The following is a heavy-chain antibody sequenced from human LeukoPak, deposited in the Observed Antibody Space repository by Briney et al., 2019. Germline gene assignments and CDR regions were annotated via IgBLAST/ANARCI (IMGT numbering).Heavy chain of an antibody. V-gene: IGHV4-59*01. CDR1: GGSISSYY. CDR2: IYYSGST. D-gene: IGHD6-13*01. J-gene: IGHJ4*02. CDR3: ARGTSSSSWPLFDY. Sequence: SETLSLTCTVSGGSISSYYWNWIRQPPGQGLEYIGYIYYSGSTNYNPSLKSRVTISIDPFKNQFSLKLTSVTAADAAVYYCARGTSSSSWPLFDYWGQGTLVTVSS.